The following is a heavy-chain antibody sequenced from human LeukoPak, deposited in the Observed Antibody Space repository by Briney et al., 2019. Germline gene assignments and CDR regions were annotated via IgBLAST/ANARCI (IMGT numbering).Heavy chain of an antibody. D-gene: IGHD2-2*01. CDR3: ARGNSYCSSTSCYGYGMDV. CDR2: IYYSGST. V-gene: IGHV4-59*01. CDR1: GGSISSYY. J-gene: IGHJ6*02. Sequence: SETLSLTCTVSGGSISSYYWSWIRQPPGEGLEWIGYIYYSGSTNYNPSLKSRVTISVDTSKNQFSLKLSSVTAADTAVYYCARGNSYCSSTSCYGYGMDVWGQGTTVTVSS.